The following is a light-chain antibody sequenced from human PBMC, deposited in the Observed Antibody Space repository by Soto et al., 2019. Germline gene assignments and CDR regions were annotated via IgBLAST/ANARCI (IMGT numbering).Light chain of an antibody. CDR2: DVN. V-gene: IGLV2-8*01. J-gene: IGLJ3*02. CDR1: SSDVGAHNY. CDR3: SSYAGGNNWV. Sequence: QSALTQPPSASGSPGQSLTISCTGTSSDVGAHNYVSWYQQNPGKAPKLMLYDVNKRPSGVPDRFSGSKSGNTASLTDSGLQAEDEADYYCSSYAGGNNWVFGGGTKLTVL.